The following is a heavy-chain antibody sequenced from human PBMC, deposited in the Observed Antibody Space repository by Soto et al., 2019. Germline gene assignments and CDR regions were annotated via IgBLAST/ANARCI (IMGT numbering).Heavy chain of an antibody. CDR2: ISHSGST. Sequence: SETLSLTCAVYGGSFXXXXXXXXXXXPGKGLEWIGEISHSGSTNYNPSLKSRVTISVDTSKNQFSLKLSSVTAADTAVYYCARGPQWLVRYYFDYWGQGTLVTVSS. V-gene: IGHV4-34*01. CDR1: GGSFXXXX. CDR3: ARGPQWLVRYYFDY. J-gene: IGHJ4*02. D-gene: IGHD6-19*01.